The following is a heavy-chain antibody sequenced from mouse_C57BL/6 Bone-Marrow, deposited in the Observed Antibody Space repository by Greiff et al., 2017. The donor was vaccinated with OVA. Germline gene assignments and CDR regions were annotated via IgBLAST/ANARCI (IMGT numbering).Heavy chain of an antibody. CDR2: ISSGSSTI. CDR1: GFTFSDYG. V-gene: IGHV5-17*01. J-gene: IGHJ1*03. Sequence: EVQRVESGEGLVKPGGSLKLSCAASGFTFSDYGMHWVRQAPEKGLEWVAYISSGSSTIYYADTVKGRFTISRDNAKNTLFLQMTSLRSEDTAMYYCARKRGWYFDVWGTGTTVTVSS. CDR3: ARKRGWYFDV.